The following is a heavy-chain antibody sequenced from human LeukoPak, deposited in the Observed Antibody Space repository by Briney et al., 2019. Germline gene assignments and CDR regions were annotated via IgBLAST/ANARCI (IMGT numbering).Heavy chain of an antibody. CDR3: VRDRELAY. CDR2: IYQSGNT. J-gene: IGHJ4*02. Sequence: SETLSLTCTVSGGSISSGSYYWSWIRQPPGKGLEWIGYIYQSGNTDYNPSLKSRVTISVDTSKNQFSLNLYSVTAADTAVYYCVRDRELAYWGQGILVTVSS. V-gene: IGHV4-61*01. CDR1: GGSISSGSYY.